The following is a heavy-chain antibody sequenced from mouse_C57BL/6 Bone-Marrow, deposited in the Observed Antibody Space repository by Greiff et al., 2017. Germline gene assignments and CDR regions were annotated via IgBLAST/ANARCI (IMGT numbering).Heavy chain of an antibody. CDR3: ARGRYYDYDEDYLDY. J-gene: IGHJ2*01. Sequence: ESGPGLVKPSQSLSLTCSVTGYSITSGYYWNWIRQFPGNKLEWMGYISYDGSNNYNPSLKNRISITRDTSKNQFFLKLNSVTTEDTATYDCARGRYYDYDEDYLDYWGQGTTLTVSS. D-gene: IGHD2-4*01. CDR1: GYSITSGYY. CDR2: ISYDGSN. V-gene: IGHV3-6*01.